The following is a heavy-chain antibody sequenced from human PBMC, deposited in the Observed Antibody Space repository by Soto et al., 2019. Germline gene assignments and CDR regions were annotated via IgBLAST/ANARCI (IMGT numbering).Heavy chain of an antibody. J-gene: IGHJ6*03. Sequence: SHTLSLTCTSSGGSISSHYWSWIRQPPGKGLEWIGYIYYSGSTNYNPSLKSRVTISVDTSKNQFSLKLSSVTAADTAVYYCARRIAHDYYYHMDVWGKGTTVTVSS. D-gene: IGHD6-13*01. CDR3: ARRIAHDYYYHMDV. V-gene: IGHV4-59*08. CDR1: GGSISSHY. CDR2: IYYSGST.